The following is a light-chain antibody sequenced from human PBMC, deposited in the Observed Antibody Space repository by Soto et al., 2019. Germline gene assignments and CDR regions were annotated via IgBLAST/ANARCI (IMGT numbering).Light chain of an antibody. J-gene: IGKJ1*01. CDR2: GAS. V-gene: IGKV3-20*01. CDR3: QQYGSSPPWT. Sequence: EIVLTQSPATLSSFPGDRVTLSCRASQSVSSSYLAWYQQKPGQAPRLLIYGASSRATGIPDRFSGSGSGTDFTLTISRLEPEDFAVYYCQQYGSSPPWTLGQGTKVDIK. CDR1: QSVSSSY.